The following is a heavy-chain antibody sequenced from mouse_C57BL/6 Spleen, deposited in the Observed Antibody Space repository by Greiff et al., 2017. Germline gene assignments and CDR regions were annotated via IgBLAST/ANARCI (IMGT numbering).Heavy chain of an antibody. J-gene: IGHJ3*01. CDR2: ISDGGSYT. CDR3: ARDHNYYGSRFAY. CDR1: GFTFSSYA. D-gene: IGHD1-1*01. V-gene: IGHV5-4*01. Sequence: EVKLMESGGGLVKPGGSLKLSCAASGFTFSSYAMSWVRQTPEKRLEWVATISDGGSYTYYPDNVKGRFTISRDNAKNNLYLQMSHLKSEDTAMYYCARDHNYYGSRFAYWGQGTLVTVSA.